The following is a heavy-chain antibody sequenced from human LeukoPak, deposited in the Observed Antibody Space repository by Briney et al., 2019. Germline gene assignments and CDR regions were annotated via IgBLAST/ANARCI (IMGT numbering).Heavy chain of an antibody. Sequence: GGSLRLSCAASGFTFSGYSMIWLRQAPGKGLEWVSYISGGSDAIYYADSVKGRFTISRDNAKNSLYLQMNSLRAEDTAVYYCARGPGGYSYGPDYWGQGTLVTVSS. CDR3: ARGPGGYSYGPDY. V-gene: IGHV3-48*01. J-gene: IGHJ4*02. CDR1: GFTFSGYS. D-gene: IGHD5-18*01. CDR2: ISGGSDAI.